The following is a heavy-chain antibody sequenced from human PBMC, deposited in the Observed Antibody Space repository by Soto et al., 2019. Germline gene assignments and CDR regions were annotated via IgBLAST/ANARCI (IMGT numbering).Heavy chain of an antibody. J-gene: IGHJ5*02. D-gene: IGHD3-10*02. CDR2: MSGDGKTI. Sequence: PGRSLRLSCAASGFTFSNYFMHWVRQVPGEGLVWVSRMSGDGKTISYADSVKGRFTISRDNAKNTLYLQMNSLRVEDTAVYYCARTYVPGIAGFDPWGQGTLVTVSS. CDR1: GFTFSNYF. CDR3: ARTYVPGIAGFDP. V-gene: IGHV3-74*01.